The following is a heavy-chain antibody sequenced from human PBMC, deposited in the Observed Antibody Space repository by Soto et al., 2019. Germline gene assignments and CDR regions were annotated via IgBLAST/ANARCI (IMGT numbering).Heavy chain of an antibody. Sequence: ASVKVSCKASGYTFTSYGISWVRQAPGQGLEWMGWISAYNGNTNYAQKLQGRVTMTTDTSTSTAYMELRSLRSDDTAVYYCARDPDITICGVVILPYYYYYYGMDVWGQGTTVTVSS. V-gene: IGHV1-18*04. CDR3: ARDPDITICGVVILPYYYYYYGMDV. CDR1: GYTFTSYG. D-gene: IGHD3-3*01. CDR2: ISAYNGNT. J-gene: IGHJ6*02.